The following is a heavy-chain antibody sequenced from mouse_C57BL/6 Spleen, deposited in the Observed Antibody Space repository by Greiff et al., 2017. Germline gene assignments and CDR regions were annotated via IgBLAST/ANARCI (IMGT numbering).Heavy chain of an antibody. CDR2: ILPGGGST. V-gene: IGHV1-9*01. J-gene: IGHJ2*01. CDR1: GYTFTGYW. D-gene: IGHD2-3*01. CDR3: ARSDDGYRHYFDY. Sequence: VKLQESGAELMKPGASVKLSCKATGYTFTGYWIEWVKQRPGHGLEWIGEILPGGGSTNYNEKFKGKATFTADTSSNTAYMQLSSLTTEDSAIYSCARSDDGYRHYFDYWGQGTTLTVSS.